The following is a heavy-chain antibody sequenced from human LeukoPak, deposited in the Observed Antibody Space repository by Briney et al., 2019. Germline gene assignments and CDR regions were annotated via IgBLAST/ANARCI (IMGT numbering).Heavy chain of an antibody. CDR1: GYTFTGYY. V-gene: IGHV1-2*02. J-gene: IGHJ4*02. D-gene: IGHD3-22*01. CDR2: INPNSGGT. CDR3: ARGPSRDYYDSSGYLDY. Sequence: ASVKVSCKASGYTFTGYYMHWVRQAPGQGLEWMGWINPNSGGTNYAQKFQGRVTMTRDTSISTAYMELSRLRSDDTAVYYCARGPSRDYYDSSGYLDYWGQGTLVTASS.